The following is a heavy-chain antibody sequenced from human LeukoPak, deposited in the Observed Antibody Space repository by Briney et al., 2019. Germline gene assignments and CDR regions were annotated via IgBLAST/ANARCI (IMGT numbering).Heavy chain of an antibody. Sequence: ASVTVSCKASGYTFTSYYMHWVRQAPGQGLEWMGIINPSGGSTSYARKFQGRVTMTRDTSTSTVYMEVSSLRSEDTAVYYCARGTANFWSGYSSHFDYWGQGTLVTVSS. CDR1: GYTFTSYY. J-gene: IGHJ4*02. D-gene: IGHD3-3*01. CDR3: ARGTANFWSGYSSHFDY. CDR2: INPSGGST. V-gene: IGHV1-46*01.